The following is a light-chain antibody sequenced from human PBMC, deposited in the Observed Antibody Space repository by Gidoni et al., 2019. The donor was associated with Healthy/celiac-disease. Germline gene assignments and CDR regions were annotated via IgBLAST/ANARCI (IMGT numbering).Light chain of an antibody. CDR2: AAS. CDR3: QQSYSTPYT. CDR1: QSISSY. J-gene: IGKJ2*01. V-gene: IGKV1-39*01. Sequence: DIQMTQSPSSLSASVGDRVTITCRASQSISSYLNWYQQKPGKAPKLLIYAASSLQSGVPSRFSGSGSGTDFTLTISSLQPEDFATYYCQQSYSTPYTFXGXTKLEIK.